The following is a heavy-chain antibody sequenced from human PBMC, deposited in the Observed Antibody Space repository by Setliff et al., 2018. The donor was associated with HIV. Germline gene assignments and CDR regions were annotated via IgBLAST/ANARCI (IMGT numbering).Heavy chain of an antibody. CDR3: ASPYYYDSSGYYGYYFDY. Sequence: GASVMVSCKASGGTFSSYAISWVRQAPGQGLEWMGGIIPILGIANYAQKFQGRVTITADKSTSTAYMELSSLRSEDTAVYYCASPYYYDSSGYYGYYFDYWGQGTLVTVSS. CDR1: GGTFSSYA. V-gene: IGHV1-69*10. CDR2: IIPILGIA. D-gene: IGHD3-22*01. J-gene: IGHJ4*02.